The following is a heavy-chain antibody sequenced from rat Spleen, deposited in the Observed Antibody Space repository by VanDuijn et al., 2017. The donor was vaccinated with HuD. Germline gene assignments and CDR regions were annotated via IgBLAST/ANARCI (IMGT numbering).Heavy chain of an antibody. CDR3: ATKFGAPGY. D-gene: IGHD4-3*01. CDR1: GFTFSNYH. CDR2: ISLSGHRT. Sequence: EVQLVESGGGLVQPGRSMKLSCAASGFTFSNYHMAWVRQAPTKGLEWVASISLSGHRTYYRDSMKGRFTVSKDNAKSTLYLQMDSLRSEDTATYYCATKFGAPGYWGQGVMVTVSS. V-gene: IGHV5-25*01. J-gene: IGHJ2*01.